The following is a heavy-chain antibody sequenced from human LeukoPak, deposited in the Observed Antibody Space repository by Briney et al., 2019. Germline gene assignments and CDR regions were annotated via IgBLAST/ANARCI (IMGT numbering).Heavy chain of an antibody. V-gene: IGHV4-59*01. CDR3: ARVGSGSYFDAFDI. CDR2: IYYSGST. CDR1: DDSITMYY. D-gene: IGHD3-10*01. Sequence: SETLSLTCSVSDDSITMYYWSWIRQPPGKGLEWIGYIYYSGSTNYNPSLKSRVTISVDTSKNQFSLKLSSVTAADTAVYYCARVGSGSYFDAFDIWGQGTMVTVSS. J-gene: IGHJ3*02.